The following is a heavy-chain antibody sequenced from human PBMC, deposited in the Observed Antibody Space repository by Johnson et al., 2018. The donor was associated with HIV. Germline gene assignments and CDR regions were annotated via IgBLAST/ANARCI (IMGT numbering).Heavy chain of an antibody. CDR1: GFTFDDYA. Sequence: VQLVESGGGLVQPGRSLRLSCAASGFTFDDYAMHWVRQPPGKGLVWVSGISWNSGTIGYADSVKGRVTISRDNAKNSLFLQMNSLRAEDTALYYCAKDLINSGIDPQAFDIWGQGTMVSVSS. V-gene: IGHV3-9*01. CDR3: AKDLINSGIDPQAFDI. J-gene: IGHJ3*02. CDR2: ISWNSGTI. D-gene: IGHD1-26*01.